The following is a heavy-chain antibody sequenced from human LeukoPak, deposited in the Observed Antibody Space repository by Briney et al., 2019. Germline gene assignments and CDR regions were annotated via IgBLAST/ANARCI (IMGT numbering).Heavy chain of an antibody. J-gene: IGHJ6*02. CDR3: ARVPGPRIAYYNMDV. CDR1: GFTFSSYS. Sequence: GGSLTLSCAASGFTFSSYSMNWVRQAPGKGLEWVSYISSSSSTIYYADSVKGRFTISRDNAKYSLYLQMNSLRAEDTAGYYCARVPGPRIAYYNMDVWGQGTTVTVSS. V-gene: IGHV3-48*01. CDR2: ISSSSSTI. D-gene: IGHD2-21*01.